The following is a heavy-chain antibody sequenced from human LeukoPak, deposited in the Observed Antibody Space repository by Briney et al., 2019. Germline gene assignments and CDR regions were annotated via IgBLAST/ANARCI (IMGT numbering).Heavy chain of an antibody. CDR2: IYNSGST. CDR3: ARGGEYYDLNWFDP. D-gene: IGHD3-22*01. Sequence: SETLSLTCTVSGASTTSAYSRCVRQPPEKRLEWIGYIYNSGSTNYTPSLKNRVTTSVDTSKNQCSLKLSSVTAADTAVYYCARGGEYYDLNWFDPWGQGTLVTVSS. V-gene: IGHV4-59*01. J-gene: IGHJ5*02. CDR1: GASTTSAY.